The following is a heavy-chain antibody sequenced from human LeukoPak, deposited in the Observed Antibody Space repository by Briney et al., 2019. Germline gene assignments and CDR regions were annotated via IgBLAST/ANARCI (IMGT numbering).Heavy chain of an antibody. CDR2: IRQDGNEK. CDR1: GFTFSSHW. V-gene: IGHV3-7*04. CDR3: ARAPYYETTGPL. Sequence: PGGSLRLSCVASGFTFSSHWMSWVRQAPEKGLEWVANIRQDGNEKYYVDSAKGRFTISRDNAKNSLYLQMNSLRAEDTAVYYCARAPYYETTGPLWGQETLVTVSS. J-gene: IGHJ4*02. D-gene: IGHD3-22*01.